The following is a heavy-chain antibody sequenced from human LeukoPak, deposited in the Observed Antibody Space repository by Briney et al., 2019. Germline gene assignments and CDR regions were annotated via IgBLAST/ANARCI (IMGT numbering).Heavy chain of an antibody. Sequence: PSETLSLTCIVSGGSIGKSPYYWAWIRQPPGKGLEWIGSVSNSGSAYYNASLKSRVTISVDTSKNHFSLRVSSVTAADTAIYYCARFSSGWFYFDYWGQGTLVTVSS. CDR1: GGSIGKSPYY. D-gene: IGHD6-19*01. CDR2: VSNSGSA. CDR3: ARFSSGWFYFDY. V-gene: IGHV4-39*07. J-gene: IGHJ4*02.